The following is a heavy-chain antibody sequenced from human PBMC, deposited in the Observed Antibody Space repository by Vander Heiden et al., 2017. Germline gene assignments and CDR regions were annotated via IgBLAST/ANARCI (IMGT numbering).Heavy chain of an antibody. Sequence: QVQLVQSGAEVKKPGASVKVSCKAYGYTFTSYGISWVRQAPGQGLEWMGWISAYNGNTNDAQKLQGRVTMTTDTSTSTAYMELRSLRSDDTAVYYCARDPIWAGGYPEYYYYGMDVWGQGTTVTVSS. V-gene: IGHV1-18*01. D-gene: IGHD3-22*01. CDR1: GYTFTSYG. CDR2: ISAYNGNT. CDR3: ARDPIWAGGYPEYYYYGMDV. J-gene: IGHJ6*02.